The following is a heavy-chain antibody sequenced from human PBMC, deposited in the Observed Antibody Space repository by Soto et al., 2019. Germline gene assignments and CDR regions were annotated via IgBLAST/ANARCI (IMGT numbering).Heavy chain of an antibody. CDR2: INPNSGGT. V-gene: IGHV1-2*02. CDR1: GYTFTSYG. J-gene: IGHJ4*02. CDR3: ARLRRYNWNDAR. Sequence: ASVKVSCKASGYTFTSYGISWVRQAPGQGLEWMGWINPNSGGTNYAQKFQGRVTMTRDTSISTAYMELSRLRSDDTAVYYCARLRRYNWNDARWGQGTLVTVS. D-gene: IGHD1-20*01.